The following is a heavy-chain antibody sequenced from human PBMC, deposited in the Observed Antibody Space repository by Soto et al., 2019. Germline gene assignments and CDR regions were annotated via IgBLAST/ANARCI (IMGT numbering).Heavy chain of an antibody. CDR1: GGTFISSA. Sequence: QVQLVQSGAEVKKPGSSVKVSCKASGGTFISSAISWVRQAPGQGLEWMGGIIPVFGTANYAQKIQGRVTIVAEKSTSTAYMEMSSLRSEDSAVYYSASPNYEYVWGSYSYTHHPHSDAFDIWGQGTMVTVSS. CDR3: ASPNYEYVWGSYSYTHHPHSDAFDI. J-gene: IGHJ3*02. V-gene: IGHV1-69*14. D-gene: IGHD3-16*02. CDR2: IIPVFGTA.